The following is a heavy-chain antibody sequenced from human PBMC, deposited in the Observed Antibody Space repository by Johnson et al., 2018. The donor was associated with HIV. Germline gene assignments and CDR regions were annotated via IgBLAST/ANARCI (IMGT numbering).Heavy chain of an antibody. D-gene: IGHD2-2*01. J-gene: IGHJ3*02. V-gene: IGHV3-7*05. CDR1: GFTFSSYW. CDR3: ARDRKYQLLLKLSSADAFDI. Sequence: VQLVESGGGLVQPGGSLRLSCAASGFTFSSYWMSWVRQAPGKGLEWVANIKQDGSEKYYVDSVKGRFTISRDNAKNSLYLQMNSLRAEDTAVYYWARDRKYQLLLKLSSADAFDIWGQGTMVTVSS. CDR2: IKQDGSEK.